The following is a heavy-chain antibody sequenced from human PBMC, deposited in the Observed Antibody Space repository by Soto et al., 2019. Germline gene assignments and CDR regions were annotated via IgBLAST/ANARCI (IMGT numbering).Heavy chain of an antibody. Sequence: ASVKVSCKASGYTFTGYYMHWVRQAPGQGLEWMGWINPNSGGTNYAQKFQGRVTMTRDTSISTAYMELSRLRSDDTAVYYCAREGGYSSSWFSDYWGQGTLVTVSS. D-gene: IGHD6-13*01. V-gene: IGHV1-2*02. CDR2: INPNSGGT. CDR1: GYTFTGYY. CDR3: AREGGYSSSWFSDY. J-gene: IGHJ4*02.